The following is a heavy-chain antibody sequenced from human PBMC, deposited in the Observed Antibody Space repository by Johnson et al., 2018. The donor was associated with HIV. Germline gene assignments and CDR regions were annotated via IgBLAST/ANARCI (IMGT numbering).Heavy chain of an antibody. CDR3: ASDGVYSSPWDAFDI. CDR1: GFTFSIYW. CDR2: IKEDGSEE. Sequence: VQLVESGGGLVQPGGSLRLSCAASGFTFSIYWMSWVRQAPGKGLEWVANIKEDGSEEYDVDSVEGRLTVSRDNAKNSLLLQIDNLRAEDTAVYYCASDGVYSSPWDAFDIWGQGTMVIVSS. V-gene: IGHV3-7*05. D-gene: IGHD6-13*01. J-gene: IGHJ3*02.